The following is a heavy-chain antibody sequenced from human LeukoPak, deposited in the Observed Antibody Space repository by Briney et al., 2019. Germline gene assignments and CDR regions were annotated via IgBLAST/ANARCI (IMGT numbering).Heavy chain of an antibody. Sequence: PGGSLRLSCAASGFTFSSYGMSWVRQTPGKGLEWVSAISGSGGSTYYADSVKGRFTISRDNSKNTLYLQMNSLRAEDTAVYYCAKDSNWNDGKFDPWGQGTLVTVSS. CDR3: AKDSNWNDGKFDP. J-gene: IGHJ5*02. CDR1: GFTFSSYG. V-gene: IGHV3-23*01. CDR2: ISGSGGST. D-gene: IGHD1-20*01.